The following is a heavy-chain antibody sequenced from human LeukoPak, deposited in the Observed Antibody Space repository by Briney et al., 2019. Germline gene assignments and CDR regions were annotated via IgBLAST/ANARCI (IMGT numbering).Heavy chain of an antibody. CDR2: ISSSSTTI. J-gene: IGHJ3*02. V-gene: IGHV3-48*01. Sequence: GGSLRLSCAASGFTFSSYSMNWVRQAPGKGLEWVSYISSSSTTIYYADSVKGRFTISRDNAKNSLYLQMNSLRAEDTAVYYCAKLGEPAVNAFDIWGQGTMVTVSS. D-gene: IGHD2-2*01. CDR1: GFTFSSYS. CDR3: AKLGEPAVNAFDI.